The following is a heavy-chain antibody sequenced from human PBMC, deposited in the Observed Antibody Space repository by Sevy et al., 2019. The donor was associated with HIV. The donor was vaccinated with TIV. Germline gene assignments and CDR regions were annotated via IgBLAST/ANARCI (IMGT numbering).Heavy chain of an antibody. J-gene: IGHJ6*02. D-gene: IGHD3-16*01. V-gene: IGHV3-11*01. CDR3: ARDHVKDADLGDYYYFAMDV. Sequence: GESLKISCAASGFTFSDYYMSWIRQAPGKGLEWISYISGSDDAIYYADSVKGRFSISRDNAKNSLYLQLTSLRPEDTAVYYCARDHVKDADLGDYYYFAMDVWGQGTTVTVSS. CDR2: ISGSDDAI. CDR1: GFTFSDYY.